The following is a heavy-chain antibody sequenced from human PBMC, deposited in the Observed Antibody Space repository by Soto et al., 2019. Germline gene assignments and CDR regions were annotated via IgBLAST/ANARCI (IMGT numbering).Heavy chain of an antibody. CDR2: MTPNSGNT. J-gene: IGHJ5*02. CDR3: ARNLYNTGDFDH. Sequence: QVQLMQSGAEVRKPGASVKVSCRASGYTFTDYDINWVRQATGQGLEWLGWMTPNSGNTGYALKFQGRVTLTRDISRSTAYMELSSLTSADTAVYYCARNLYNTGDFDHWGQGTRSPSPQ. CDR1: GYTFTDYD. D-gene: IGHD3-16*01. V-gene: IGHV1-8*02.